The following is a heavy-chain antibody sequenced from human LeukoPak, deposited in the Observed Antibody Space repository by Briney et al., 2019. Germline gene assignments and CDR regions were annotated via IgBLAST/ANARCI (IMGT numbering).Heavy chain of an antibody. Sequence: ASVKVSCMVSGDTLTALSMHWVRQAPGKGLEWMGGFHPEDGETIYAQKFQGRVTMTRNTSISTAYMELSSLRSEDTAVYYCARGAPDYWGQGTLVTVSS. CDR2: FHPEDGET. CDR3: ARGAPDY. V-gene: IGHV1-24*01. CDR1: GDTLTALS. J-gene: IGHJ4*02.